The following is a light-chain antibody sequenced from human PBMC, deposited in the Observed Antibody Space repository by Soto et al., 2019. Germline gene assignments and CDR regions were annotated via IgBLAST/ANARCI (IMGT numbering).Light chain of an antibody. J-gene: IGLJ2*01. V-gene: IGLV2-23*02. Sequence: QSALTQPASVSGSPGQSITISCTGTSSDVGSYNLVSGYQQHPGKAPKRMIYEVNKWPSGASNRFSGSKSGNTASLTISGLQAEDEADYYCCSYAGSSTHVVFGGGTKLTVL. CDR3: CSYAGSSTHVV. CDR1: SSDVGSYNL. CDR2: EVN.